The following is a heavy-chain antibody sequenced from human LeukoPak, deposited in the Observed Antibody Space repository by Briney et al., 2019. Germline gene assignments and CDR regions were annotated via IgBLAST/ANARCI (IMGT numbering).Heavy chain of an antibody. CDR2: VYYSGSA. CDR3: ARTHSSGYYQGTFDI. Sequence: PSETLSLTCAVSGGSLSSGGYYWSWLRQHPGKGLEWIGYVYYSGSAYYNPSLKSRVTTSLDTFKNQFSLKLSSVTAADTAVYYCARTHSSGYYQGTFDIWGQGTMVTVSS. J-gene: IGHJ3*02. D-gene: IGHD3-22*01. CDR1: GGSLSSGGYY. V-gene: IGHV4-31*11.